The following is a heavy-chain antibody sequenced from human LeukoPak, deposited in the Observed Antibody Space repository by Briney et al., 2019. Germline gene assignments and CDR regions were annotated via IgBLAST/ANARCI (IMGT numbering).Heavy chain of an antibody. Sequence: SETLSLTCTVSGGTISSYYWSWIRQPAGKRLEWIGRIYTSGSTNYNPSLKSRVTMSVDTSKNQFSLKLSSVTAADTAVYYCARQPQHGRAYFDWLGPRASYYYGMDVWGQGTTVTVSS. CDR3: ARQPQHGRAYFDWLGPRASYYYGMDV. CDR2: IYTSGST. CDR1: GGTISSYY. J-gene: IGHJ6*02. D-gene: IGHD3-9*01. V-gene: IGHV4-4*07.